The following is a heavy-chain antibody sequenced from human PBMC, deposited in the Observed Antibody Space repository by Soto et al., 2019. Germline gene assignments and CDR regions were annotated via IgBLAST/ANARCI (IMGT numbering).Heavy chain of an antibody. CDR1: GFPFSSYA. V-gene: IGHV3-23*01. CDR3: AKGLDPVVTSKGIDY. Sequence: GGSLRLSCAASGFPFSSYAMTWVRQAPGKGLEWVSSISGSGSSTYSADSVKGRFTVSRDNSKNTQYLQMDSLRVEDTAVYFCAKGLDPVVTSKGIDYWGQGNLVTVSS. J-gene: IGHJ4*02. D-gene: IGHD3-10*01. CDR2: ISGSGSST.